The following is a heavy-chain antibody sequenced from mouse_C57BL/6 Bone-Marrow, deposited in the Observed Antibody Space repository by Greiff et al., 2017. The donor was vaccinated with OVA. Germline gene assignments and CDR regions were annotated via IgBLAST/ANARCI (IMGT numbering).Heavy chain of an antibody. V-gene: IGHV6-3*01. CDR1: GFTFSNYW. J-gene: IGHJ4*01. D-gene: IGHD2-5*01. CDR3: TTYYSNYEGGYYAMDY. Sequence: EVQLVESGGGLVQPGGSMKLSCVASGFTFSNYWMNWVRQSPEKGLEWVAQIRLKSDNYATPYAESVKGRFTISRDDSKSSVYLQMKNVRAEDTGIYYCTTYYSNYEGGYYAMDYWGQGTSVTVSS. CDR2: IRLKSDNYAT.